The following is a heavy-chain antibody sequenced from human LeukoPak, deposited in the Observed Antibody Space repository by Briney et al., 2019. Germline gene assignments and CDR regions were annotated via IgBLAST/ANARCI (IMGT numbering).Heavy chain of an antibody. D-gene: IGHD5-18*01. Sequence: SETLSLTCTVSGGSISSYYWSWIRQPPGKGLEWIGYIYYSGSTNYNPSLKSRVTISVDTSKNQFSLKLSSVTAADTAVYYCARRVDTAMVWYFDYWGQGTLVTASS. CDR1: GGSISSYY. V-gene: IGHV4-59*08. J-gene: IGHJ4*02. CDR3: ARRVDTAMVWYFDY. CDR2: IYYSGST.